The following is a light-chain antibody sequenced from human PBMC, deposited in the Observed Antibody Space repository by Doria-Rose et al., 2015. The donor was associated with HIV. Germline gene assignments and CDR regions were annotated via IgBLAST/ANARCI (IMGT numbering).Light chain of an antibody. J-gene: IGKJ1*01. CDR2: DGS. CDR1: QSFSSTC. CDR3: LQYGTSWT. V-gene: IGKV3-20*01. Sequence: TQSPGTLSLSPGERATLSCRDSQSFSSTCLAWYQQKPGQAPSLLIYDGSTRATGIPDRFSASGSVTDFTLTINRLEPEDFAPYYCLQYGTSWTFGQGTKVEI.